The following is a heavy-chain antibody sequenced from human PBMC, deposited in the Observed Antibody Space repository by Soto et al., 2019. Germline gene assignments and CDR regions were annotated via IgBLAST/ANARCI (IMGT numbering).Heavy chain of an antibody. V-gene: IGHV4-39*07. CDR1: GGSISSSSYY. J-gene: IGHJ3*02. CDR3: ARDRLRYCTNGVCYQDLDAFDI. Sequence: SETLSLTCTVSGGSISSSSYYWGWIRQPPGKGLEWIGSIYYSGSTHYNPSLKSRVTISVDTSKNQFSLKLSSVTAADTAVYYCARDRLRYCTNGVCYQDLDAFDIWGQGTMVTVSS. CDR2: IYYSGST. D-gene: IGHD2-8*01.